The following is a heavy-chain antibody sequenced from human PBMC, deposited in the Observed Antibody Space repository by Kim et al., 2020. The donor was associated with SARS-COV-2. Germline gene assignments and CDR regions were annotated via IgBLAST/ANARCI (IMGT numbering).Heavy chain of an antibody. J-gene: IGHJ4*02. D-gene: IGHD2-2*01. Sequence: ADSVKGRFTISRDNSKNTLYLQMSSLRAEDTAVYYCAKGDCDSTSCYADYWGQGTLVTVSS. CDR3: AKGDCDSTSCYADY. V-gene: IGHV3-23*01.